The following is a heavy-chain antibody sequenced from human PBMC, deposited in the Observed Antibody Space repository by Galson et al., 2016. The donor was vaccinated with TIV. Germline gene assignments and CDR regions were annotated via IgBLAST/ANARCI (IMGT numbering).Heavy chain of an antibody. Sequence: SVKVSCKASGFTFTSSAVQWVRQARGQRLKWMGLIVVGSGNTNYAQKFQDRVTITRDMSTGTVYMELSSLRSDDTAVYYCARIVYGSSALDVWGQGTTVTVSS. CDR3: ARIVYGSSALDV. V-gene: IGHV1-58*01. D-gene: IGHD4-17*01. CDR2: IVVGSGNT. J-gene: IGHJ6*02. CDR1: GFTFTSSA.